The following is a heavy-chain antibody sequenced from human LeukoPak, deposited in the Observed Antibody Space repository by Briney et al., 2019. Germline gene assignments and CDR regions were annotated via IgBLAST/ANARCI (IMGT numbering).Heavy chain of an antibody. CDR2: MSSSGNN. V-gene: IGHV4-4*07. D-gene: IGHD3-9*01. CDR1: GDSLSYFY. Sequence: PSETLSLTCIVSGDSLSYFYWSWIRQAAGKGREWIWRMSSSGNNDYNASLKSRVTMSVDTSKNQFSLKLRSVTAADTAVYYCARVTGYMIEDYFDYWGQGILVTVSS. J-gene: IGHJ4*02. CDR3: ARVTGYMIEDYFDY.